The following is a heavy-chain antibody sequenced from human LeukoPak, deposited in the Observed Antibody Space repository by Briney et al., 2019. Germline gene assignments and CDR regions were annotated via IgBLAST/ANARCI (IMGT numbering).Heavy chain of an antibody. J-gene: IGHJ6*03. V-gene: IGHV3-7*01. D-gene: IGHD3-10*01. CDR3: ARSYGSGSYDLYYYYMDV. CDR2: IKQDGSEK. Sequence: GGSLRLSCAASGFTFSNYWMSWVRQAPGKGLEWVANIKQDGSEKYYVNSVKGRFTISRDNAKNSLYLQMNSLRAEDTAVYYCARSYGSGSYDLYYYYMDVWGKGTTVTVSS. CDR1: GFTFSNYW.